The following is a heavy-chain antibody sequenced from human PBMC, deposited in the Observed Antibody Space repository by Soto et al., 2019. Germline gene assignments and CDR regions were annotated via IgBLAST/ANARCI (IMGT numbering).Heavy chain of an antibody. D-gene: IGHD3-22*01. CDR1: GFTFSSYS. V-gene: IGHV3-21*01. CDR3: ATDLDYYDDSSGRSLYCFDS. Sequence: GGSLRLSCAASGFTFSSYSMDWVRQAPGKGLEWVSPISSSSSYIYYADSVKGRFTISRDNAKNSLYLQMNSLRAEDTAVYYVATDLDYYDDSSGRSLYCFDSWGQGTLVTVSS. CDR2: ISSSSSYI. J-gene: IGHJ4*02.